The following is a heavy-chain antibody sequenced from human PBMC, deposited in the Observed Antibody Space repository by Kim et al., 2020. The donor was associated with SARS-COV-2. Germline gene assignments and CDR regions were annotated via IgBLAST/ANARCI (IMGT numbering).Heavy chain of an antibody. CDR3: AADKSYSGSWALLRH. CDR2: IVVGSGNT. D-gene: IGHD1-26*01. CDR1: GFTFTSSA. J-gene: IGHJ4*02. V-gene: IGHV1-58*02. Sequence: SVKVSCKASGFTFTSSAMQWVRQARGQRLEWIGWIVVGSGNTNYAQKFQERVTITRDMSTSTAYMELSSLRSEDTAVYYCAADKSYSGSWALLRHWGQGTLVTVSS.